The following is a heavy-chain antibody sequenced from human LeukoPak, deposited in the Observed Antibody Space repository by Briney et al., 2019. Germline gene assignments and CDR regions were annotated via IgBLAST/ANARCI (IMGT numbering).Heavy chain of an antibody. D-gene: IGHD2-21*01. CDR2: IYYSGST. Sequence: PSETLSLTCTVSGGSISSSSYYWGWNRQPPGKGLEWIGSIYYSGSTYYNPSLKSRVTISVDTSKNQFSLKLSSVTAADTAVYYCAREFHGMDVWGQGTTVTVSS. J-gene: IGHJ6*02. CDR1: GGSISSSSYY. CDR3: AREFHGMDV. V-gene: IGHV4-39*02.